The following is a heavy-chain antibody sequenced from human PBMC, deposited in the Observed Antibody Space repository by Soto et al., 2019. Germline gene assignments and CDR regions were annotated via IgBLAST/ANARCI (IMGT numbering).Heavy chain of an antibody. Sequence: DVQLVESGGGLVQPGRSLRLSCAASGFTFDDYAMHWVRQVPGKSLEWVSGINWNSGSIGYGDSVKGRFAISRDNAKNSLHLQMNSLSAEDTAFYYCVKDESINWYSGHFRHWGQGTLVTVSS. J-gene: IGHJ1*01. D-gene: IGHD6-13*01. CDR2: INWNSGSI. CDR1: GFTFDDYA. V-gene: IGHV3-9*01. CDR3: VKDESINWYSGHFRH.